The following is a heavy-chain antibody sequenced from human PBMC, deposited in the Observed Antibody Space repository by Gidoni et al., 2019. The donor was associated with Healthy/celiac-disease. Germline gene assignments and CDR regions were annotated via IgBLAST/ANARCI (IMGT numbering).Heavy chain of an antibody. Sequence: QVQLQESGPGLVKPSETLSLTCTVSGGSISSYSWRWIRQPPGKGLEWIGYIYYSGSTNYNPSLKSRVTISVDTSKNQFSLKLSSVTAADTAVYYCARYYYDSSGYYRYYFDYWGQGTLVTVSS. J-gene: IGHJ4*02. D-gene: IGHD3-22*01. CDR1: GGSISSYS. CDR3: ARYYYDSSGYYRYYFDY. V-gene: IGHV4-59*01. CDR2: IYYSGST.